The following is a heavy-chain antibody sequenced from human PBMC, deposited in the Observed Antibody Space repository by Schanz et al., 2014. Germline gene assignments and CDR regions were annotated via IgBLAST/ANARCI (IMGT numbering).Heavy chain of an antibody. CDR1: GYTFSDYG. J-gene: IGHJ6*02. CDR3: ARAKRFGDMDV. Sequence: QVQLVQSGDEVKKPGASVKVSCKTSGYTFSDYGITWVRQAPGQGLEWMGIINPSGGSTRYGQKFQGRITVTTDTSTSTVYLELSSLRSDDTAVYYCARAKRFGDMDVWGQGTTVTVSS. CDR2: INPSGGST. D-gene: IGHD3-10*01. V-gene: IGHV1-46*01.